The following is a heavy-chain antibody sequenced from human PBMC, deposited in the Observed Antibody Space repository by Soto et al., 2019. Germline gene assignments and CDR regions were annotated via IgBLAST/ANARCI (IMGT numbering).Heavy chain of an antibody. CDR2: IYYSGST. J-gene: IGHJ4*02. CDR3: ARVPGGLMYATYFDY. Sequence: NPSETLSLTCTVSGGSISSGGYYWSWIRQHPGKGLEWIGYIYYSGSTYYNPSLKSRVTISVDTSKNQLSLKLSSVTAADTAVYYCARVPGGLMYATYFDYWGQGTLVTVSS. CDR1: GGSISSGGYY. D-gene: IGHD2-8*01. V-gene: IGHV4-31*03.